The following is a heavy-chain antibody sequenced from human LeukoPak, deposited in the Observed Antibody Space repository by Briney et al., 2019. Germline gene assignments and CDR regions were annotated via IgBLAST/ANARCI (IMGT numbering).Heavy chain of an antibody. CDR3: ASLRYDFWSGYWNWFDP. J-gene: IGHJ5*02. CDR2: IYYSGST. D-gene: IGHD3-3*01. CDR1: GGSISSYY. V-gene: IGHV4-59*08. Sequence: PSETLSLTCTVSGGSISSYYWSWIRQPPGKGLEWIGYIYYSGSTNYNPSLKSRVTISVDTSKNQFSLKLSSVTAADTAVYYCASLRYDFWSGYWNWFDPWGQGTLVTVSS.